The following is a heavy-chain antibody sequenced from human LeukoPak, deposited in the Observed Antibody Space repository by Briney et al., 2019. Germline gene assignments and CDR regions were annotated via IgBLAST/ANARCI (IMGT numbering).Heavy chain of an antibody. CDR2: IYYSGST. CDR1: GGSISSGGYY. CDR3: ARDTDIAAASYFDY. V-gene: IGHV4-31*03. J-gene: IGHJ4*02. D-gene: IGHD6-13*01. Sequence: SQTLSLTCTVSGGSISSGGYYWSWIRQHPGKGLEWIGYIYYSGSTYYNPSLKSRVTISVDTSKNQFSLKLSSVTAAETAVYYCARDTDIAAASYFDYWGQGTLVTVSS.